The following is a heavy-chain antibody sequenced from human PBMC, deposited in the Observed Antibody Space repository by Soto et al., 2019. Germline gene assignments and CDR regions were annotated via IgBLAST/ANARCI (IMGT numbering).Heavy chain of an antibody. CDR3: AASYGSGYRAFDY. CDR1: GDTFSCYT. J-gene: IGHJ4*02. CDR2: VYPILSMS. V-gene: IGHV1-69*02. Sequence: QVQMVQSGAEVKKPGSSVKVSCKASGDTFSCYTINWVRQAPGLGLEWMGRVYPILSMSNYAQKFQGRVTMTADKSTSTAYMELRSLRSEDTAFYYCAASYGSGYRAFDYWGQGALVTVSS. D-gene: IGHD3-10*01.